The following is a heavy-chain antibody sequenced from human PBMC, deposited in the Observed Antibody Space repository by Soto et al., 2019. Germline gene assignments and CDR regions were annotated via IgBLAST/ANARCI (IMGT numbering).Heavy chain of an antibody. J-gene: IGHJ6*02. Sequence: QVQLQESGPGLVKPSQTLSLTCTVSGGSISSGGYYWSWIRQHPGKGLEWIGYIYYSGSTYYNPSLRSRVTIAADAAKHQSSLKLSAVTAADTAVYYCARHAPPPRFPPYYSHGMDVWGQGTTVTVSS. CDR1: GGSISSGGYY. CDR2: IYYSGST. D-gene: IGHD2-21*01. CDR3: ARHAPPPRFPPYYSHGMDV. V-gene: IGHV4-31*03.